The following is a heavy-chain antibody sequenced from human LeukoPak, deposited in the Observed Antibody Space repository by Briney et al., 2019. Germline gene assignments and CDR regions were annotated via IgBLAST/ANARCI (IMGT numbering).Heavy chain of an antibody. CDR1: GFTFSSYG. CDR3: AKATAPYYYGMDV. Sequence: GGSLRLFCAASGFTFSSYGMHWVRQAPGKGLEWVAVIWYDGSNKYYADSVKGRFTISRDNSKNTLYLQMNSLRAEDTAVYYCAKATAPYYYGMDVWGQGTTVTVSS. CDR2: IWYDGSNK. D-gene: IGHD2-21*02. V-gene: IGHV3-33*06. J-gene: IGHJ6*02.